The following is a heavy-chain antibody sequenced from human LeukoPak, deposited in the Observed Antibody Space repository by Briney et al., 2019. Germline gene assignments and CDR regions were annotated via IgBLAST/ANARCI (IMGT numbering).Heavy chain of an antibody. CDR2: IIPIFGTA. V-gene: IGHV1-69*05. CDR3: ARDYYDSSGP. J-gene: IGHJ4*02. Sequence: GASVKVPCKASGGTFSSYAISWVRQAPGQGLEWMGRIIPIFGTANYAQKFQGRVTITTDESTSTAYMELSSLRSENTAVYYCARDYYDSSGPWGQGTLVTVSS. CDR1: GGTFSSYA. D-gene: IGHD3-22*01.